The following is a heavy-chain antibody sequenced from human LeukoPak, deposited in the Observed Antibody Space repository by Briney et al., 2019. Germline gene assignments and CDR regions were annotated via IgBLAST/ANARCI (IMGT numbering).Heavy chain of an antibody. D-gene: IGHD3-22*01. Sequence: PGGSLRLSCAASGFTFSGNYWSWVRQAPGKGLEWVSVIYRGGSTYYSDSLKCRFTISIDKSKNPLSLQIKSLRAEDTAAYYCARTPTPATYDSSGYPPDDAFDIWGQGTMVTVSS. CDR3: ARTPTPATYDSSGYPPDDAFDI. CDR2: IYRGGST. J-gene: IGHJ3*02. V-gene: IGHV3-66*01. CDR1: GFTFSGNY.